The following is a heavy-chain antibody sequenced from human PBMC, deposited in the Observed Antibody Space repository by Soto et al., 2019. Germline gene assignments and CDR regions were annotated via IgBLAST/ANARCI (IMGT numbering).Heavy chain of an antibody. Sequence: SVKVSCKASGGTFSSYTISWVRQAPGQGLEWMGRIIPILGIANYAQKFQGRVTITADKSTSTAYMELSSLRSEDTAVYYCARGLNGYLHYFDYWGQGTLVTVSS. V-gene: IGHV1-69*02. J-gene: IGHJ4*02. D-gene: IGHD5-18*01. CDR1: GGTFSSYT. CDR2: IIPILGIA. CDR3: ARGLNGYLHYFDY.